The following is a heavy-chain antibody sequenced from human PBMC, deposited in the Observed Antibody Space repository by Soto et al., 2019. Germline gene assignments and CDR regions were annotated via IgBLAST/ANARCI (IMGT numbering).Heavy chain of an antibody. CDR1: GFTFSSYA. D-gene: IGHD3-10*01. CDR2: ISGSGGST. V-gene: IGHV3-23*01. Sequence: GGSLRLSCAASGFTFSSYAMSWVRQAPGKGLEWVSVISGSGGSTYYADSVKGRFTISRDNSKNTLYLQMNSLRAEDTAVYYCAKDGAMVRGVIGYFDYWGQGXLVTVSS. J-gene: IGHJ4*02. CDR3: AKDGAMVRGVIGYFDY.